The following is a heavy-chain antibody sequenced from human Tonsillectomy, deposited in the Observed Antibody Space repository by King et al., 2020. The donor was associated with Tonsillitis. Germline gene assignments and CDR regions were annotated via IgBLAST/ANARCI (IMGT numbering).Heavy chain of an antibody. Sequence: QLVQSGGGLVQPGGSLRLSCAASGFTFSSYSLIWVRQAPGKGLEWVSYISSSSSTIYYADSVKGGVTISRDNAKNSLYLQMNSLRAEDTAVYYCARVTYPPYCSGGTCYAPIFDYWGQGTLVTVSS. D-gene: IGHD2-15*01. J-gene: IGHJ4*02. V-gene: IGHV3-48*01. CDR3: ARVTYPPYCSGGTCYAPIFDY. CDR2: ISSSSSTI. CDR1: GFTFSSYS.